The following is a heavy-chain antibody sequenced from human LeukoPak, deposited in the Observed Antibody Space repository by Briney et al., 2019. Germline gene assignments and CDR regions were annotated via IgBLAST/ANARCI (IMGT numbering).Heavy chain of an antibody. CDR1: GFTFSSYW. CDR2: INSDGSST. Sequence: GGSLRLSCAASGFTFSSYWMSWVRQAPGKGLVWVSRINSDGSSTSYADSVKGRFTISRDNAKNTLYLQMNSLRAEDTAVYYCARVEYSYGSDFEYWGQGTLVTVSS. CDR3: ARVEYSYGSDFEY. D-gene: IGHD5-18*01. V-gene: IGHV3-74*01. J-gene: IGHJ4*02.